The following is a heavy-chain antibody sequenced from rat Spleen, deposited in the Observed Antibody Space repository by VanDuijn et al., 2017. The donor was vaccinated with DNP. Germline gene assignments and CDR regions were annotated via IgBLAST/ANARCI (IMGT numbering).Heavy chain of an antibody. D-gene: IGHD1-1*01. Sequence: EVQLVESGGGLVQPGRSLKLSCAASGFTFSNYGMAWVRQTPTQGLEWVASINTGGSNTYYRDSVKGRFTISRDNSKNTQYLQMDSLRSEDTATYFCARHGPVSTVVDYWGQGVMVTVSS. CDR1: GFTFSNYG. CDR2: INTGGSNT. CDR3: ARHGPVSTVVDY. V-gene: IGHV5S14*01. J-gene: IGHJ2*01.